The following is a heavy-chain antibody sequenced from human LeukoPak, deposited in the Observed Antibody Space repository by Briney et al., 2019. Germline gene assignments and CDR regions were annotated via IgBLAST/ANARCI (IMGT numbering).Heavy chain of an antibody. V-gene: IGHV4-59*01. CDR2: IYYSGST. J-gene: IGHJ4*02. CDR1: GGSISSYY. Sequence: SETLSLTCTVSGGSISSYYWSWIRQPPGEGLEWIGYIYYSGSTNYNPSLKSRFTISVDTSKNQFSLKLRSVTAADTAVYYCARVSGYDWERFYDYWGQGTLVTVSS. D-gene: IGHD5-12*01. CDR3: ARVSGYDWERFYDY.